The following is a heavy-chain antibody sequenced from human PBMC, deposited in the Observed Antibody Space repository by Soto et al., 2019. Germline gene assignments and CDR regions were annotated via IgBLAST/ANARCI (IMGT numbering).Heavy chain of an antibody. CDR2: IWYDGSNK. V-gene: IGHV3-33*01. CDR1: GFTFSSYG. D-gene: IGHD6-19*01. Sequence: GGSLRLSCAASGFTFSSYGMHWVRQAPGKGLEWVAVIWYDGSNKYYADSVKGRFTISRDNSKNTLYLQMNSLRAEDTAVYYCARGSSGFRYYYFDYWGQGTLVTVSS. CDR3: ARGSSGFRYYYFDY. J-gene: IGHJ4*02.